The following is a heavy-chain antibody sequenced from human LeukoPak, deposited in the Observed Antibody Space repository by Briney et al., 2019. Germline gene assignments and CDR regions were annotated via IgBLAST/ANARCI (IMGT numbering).Heavy chain of an antibody. D-gene: IGHD5-12*01. CDR1: GGTFSSYA. Sequence: SVKVSCKASGGTFSSYAISWVRQAPGQGLEWMGGIIPVFGTANYAQKFQGRVAITADESTSTAYMELSSLRSEDTAVYYCARDPPYSGYDYYFDYWGQGTLVTVSS. V-gene: IGHV1-69*13. CDR3: ARDPPYSGYDYYFDY. CDR2: IIPVFGTA. J-gene: IGHJ4*02.